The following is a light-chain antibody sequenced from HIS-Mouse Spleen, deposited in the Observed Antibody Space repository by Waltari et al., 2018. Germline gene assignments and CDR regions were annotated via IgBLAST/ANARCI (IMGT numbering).Light chain of an antibody. J-gene: IGLJ2*01. CDR1: KLGDKY. CDR3: QAWDSSTVV. V-gene: IGLV3-1*01. CDR2: QDS. Sequence: SYELTQPPSVYVSPGQTASITCSGDKLGDKYACWYQQKPGQSPVLVIYQDSKRPSGIPERFAGSNPGNTAPLTISGTQAMDEADYYCQAWDSSTVVFGGGTKLTVL.